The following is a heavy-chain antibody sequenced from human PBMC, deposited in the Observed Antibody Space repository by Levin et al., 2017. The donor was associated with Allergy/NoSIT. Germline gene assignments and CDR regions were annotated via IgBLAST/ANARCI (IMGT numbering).Heavy chain of an antibody. Sequence: GESLKISCAASGFTFSTYSMNWVRQAPGKGLEWVSYITSSSSTIFYADSVKGRFTISRDNAKNSLYLQMNSLRDDDTAVYYCARGRPTYFDSWGQGTLVTVSS. CDR1: GFTFSTYS. CDR3: ARGRPTYFDS. CDR2: ITSSSSTI. J-gene: IGHJ4*02. V-gene: IGHV3-48*02.